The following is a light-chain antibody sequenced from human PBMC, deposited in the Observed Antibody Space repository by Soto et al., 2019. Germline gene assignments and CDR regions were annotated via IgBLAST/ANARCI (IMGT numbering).Light chain of an antibody. Sequence: EIVMTHSPATLSVSPWERATLSCRASQSVSSKLAWYQQKPGQAPRLLIYGASTRATGIPARFSGSGSGTEFTLTISCLQSEDFATYYCQQYYSFPQTFGQGTKVDIK. J-gene: IGKJ1*01. CDR2: GAS. V-gene: IGKV3-15*01. CDR1: QSVSSK. CDR3: QQYYSFPQT.